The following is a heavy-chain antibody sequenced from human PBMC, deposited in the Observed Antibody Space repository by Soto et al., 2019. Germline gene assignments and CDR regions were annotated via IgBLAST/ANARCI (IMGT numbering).Heavy chain of an antibody. J-gene: IGHJ4*02. CDR1: SGSISTYY. V-gene: IGHV4-59*01. CDR2: IYYTGST. CDR3: ARETGTTWLYDY. D-gene: IGHD1-7*01. Sequence: SETLSLTCTVSSGSISTYYWSWIRQPPGKGLEWIGYIYYTGSTNYNPSLKTRVTITRDTSASTAYMELSSLRSEDTAVYYCARETGTTWLYDYWGQGTLVTVSS.